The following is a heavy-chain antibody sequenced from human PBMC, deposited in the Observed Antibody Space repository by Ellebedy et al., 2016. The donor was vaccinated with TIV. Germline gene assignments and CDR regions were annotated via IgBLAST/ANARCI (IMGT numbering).Heavy chain of an antibody. J-gene: IGHJ5*02. D-gene: IGHD5-12*01. CDR2: TSASNGDT. CDR3: ARDVDIVTTIGWFDP. V-gene: IGHV1-18*01. CDR1: GYTFSKYG. Sequence: ASVKVSXKASGYTFSKYGISWVRQAPGQGLEWMGWTSASNGDTEYAQKLQGRVIMTTDTSTSTAYMELRSLRPDDTAVYFCARDVDIVTTIGWFDPWGQGTPVTVSS.